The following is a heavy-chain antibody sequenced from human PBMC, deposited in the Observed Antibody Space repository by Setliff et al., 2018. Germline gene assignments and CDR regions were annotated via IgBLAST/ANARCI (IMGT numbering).Heavy chain of an antibody. CDR2: VYPGDSDT. J-gene: IGHJ4*02. V-gene: IGHV5-51*01. CDR3: ARATGIGWPFDY. Sequence: GESLKISCKGSGFSFTTYWIGWVRQMPGKGLELMGIVYPGDSDTRYSPAFQGQVTISADRSISTAYLQWSSLRASDTAMYYCARATGIGWPFDYWGQGTLVTVSS. CDR1: GFSFTTYW. D-gene: IGHD6-13*01.